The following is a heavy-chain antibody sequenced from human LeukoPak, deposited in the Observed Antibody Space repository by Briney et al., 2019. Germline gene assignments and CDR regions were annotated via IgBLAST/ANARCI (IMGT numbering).Heavy chain of an antibody. D-gene: IGHD3-10*01. CDR3: ARHQLRGFLDDN. J-gene: IGHJ4*02. CDR1: GGSISSYY. CDR2: IYYSGNT. V-gene: IGHV4-59*08. Sequence: SETLSLTCTVSGGSISSYYWSWLRQPPGKGLEWIGYIYYSGNTNYNPSLESRVTISVDTSKNQFSLKLSSVTAADTAVYYCARHQLRGFLDDNWGQGTLVTVSS.